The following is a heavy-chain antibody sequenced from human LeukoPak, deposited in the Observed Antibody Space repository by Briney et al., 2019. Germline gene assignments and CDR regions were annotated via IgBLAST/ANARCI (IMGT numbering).Heavy chain of an antibody. V-gene: IGHV3-21*03. J-gene: IGHJ4*02. CDR1: GFTFSNYG. CDR3: ARLITSPYYFDY. D-gene: IGHD3-3*01. CDR2: ISRSSNYI. Sequence: GGSLRLSCAASGFTFSNYGMNWVRQAPGKGLEWVSSISRSSNYIYYADSVKGRFTISRDNAKNSLYLQMNSLRAEDSAVYYCARLITSPYYFDYWGQGTLVTVSS.